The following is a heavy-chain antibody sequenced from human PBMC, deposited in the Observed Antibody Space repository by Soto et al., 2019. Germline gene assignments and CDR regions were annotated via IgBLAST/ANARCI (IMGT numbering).Heavy chain of an antibody. CDR1: GGSISSYY. J-gene: IGHJ4*02. Sequence: PSETLSLTCTVSGGSISSYYWGWSRQPPGKGLEWIGYIYYSGSTNYNPSLKSRLTISVDTSKNQFSLKLSSVTAADTAVYYCARSDHYYYDSSGYWDYWGQGTLVTVS. D-gene: IGHD3-22*01. V-gene: IGHV4-59*08. CDR2: IYYSGST. CDR3: ARSDHYYYDSSGYWDY.